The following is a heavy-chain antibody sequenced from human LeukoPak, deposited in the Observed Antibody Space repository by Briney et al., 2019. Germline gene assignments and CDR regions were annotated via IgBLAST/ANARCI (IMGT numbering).Heavy chain of an antibody. CDR3: ARGVSYYMDV. Sequence: ASVKVSCKASGYTFTGYYMHWVRQAPGQGLEWMGWISAYNGNTNYAQKLQGRVTMTTDTSTSTAYMELRSLRSDDTAVYYCARGVSYYMDVWGKGTTVTVSS. V-gene: IGHV1-18*04. CDR2: ISAYNGNT. CDR1: GYTFTGYY. D-gene: IGHD2-21*01. J-gene: IGHJ6*03.